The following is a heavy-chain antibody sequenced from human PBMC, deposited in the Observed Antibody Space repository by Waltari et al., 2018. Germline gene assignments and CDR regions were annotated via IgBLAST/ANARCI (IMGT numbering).Heavy chain of an antibody. J-gene: IGHJ4*02. CDR3: ARDRGGKYYDFWSGYYLDY. CDR2: INAGNGNT. Sequence: HVQLVQTVAEVKKTGASVKVSCKASGYTFTRSAMHLGRQAPGQRREWMGWINAGNGNTKYSQKFQGRVTITRDTSASTAYMELSSLRSEDTAVYYCARDRGGKYYDFWSGYYLDYWGQGTLVTVSS. CDR1: GYTFTRSA. D-gene: IGHD3-3*01. V-gene: IGHV1-3*01.